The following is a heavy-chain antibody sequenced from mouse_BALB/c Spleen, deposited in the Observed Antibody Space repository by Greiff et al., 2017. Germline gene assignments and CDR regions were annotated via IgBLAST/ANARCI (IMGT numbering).Heavy chain of an antibody. D-gene: IGHD2-14*01. CDR2: ISSGSSTI. J-gene: IGHJ2*01. CDR1: GFTFSSFG. V-gene: IGHV5-17*02. Sequence: EVQRVESGGGLVQPGGSRKLSCAASGFTFSSFGMHWVRQAPEKGLEWVAYISSGSSTIYYADTVKGRFTISRDNPKNTLFLQMTSLRSEDTAMYYCARGTHFDYWGQGTTLTVSS. CDR3: ARGTHFDY.